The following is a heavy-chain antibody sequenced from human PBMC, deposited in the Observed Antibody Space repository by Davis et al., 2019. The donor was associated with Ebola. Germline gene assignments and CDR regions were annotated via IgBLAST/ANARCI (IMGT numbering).Heavy chain of an antibody. Sequence: MPSETLSLTCTVSGGSISSYYWSWIRQPPGKGLEWIGYIYYSGSTNYNPSLKSRVTISVDTSKNQFSLKLSSVTAADTAVYYCARGGTRRNFDYWGQGTLVTASS. CDR3: ARGGTRRNFDY. CDR2: IYYSGST. J-gene: IGHJ4*02. CDR1: GGSISSYY. V-gene: IGHV4-59*01.